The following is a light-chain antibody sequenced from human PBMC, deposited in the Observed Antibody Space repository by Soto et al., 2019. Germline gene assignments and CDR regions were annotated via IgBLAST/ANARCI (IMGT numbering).Light chain of an antibody. Sequence: QSVLTQPASVSESPGQSITISCTGTSSNVGSYDLVSWYQQHPGKPPKLMIYEGSKRPSGVSDRFSGSKSGNSASLTISGLQAEDEADYFCSSYAGSSTLVFGGGT. J-gene: IGLJ3*02. CDR3: SSYAGSSTLV. V-gene: IGLV2-23*01. CDR1: SSNVGSYDL. CDR2: EGS.